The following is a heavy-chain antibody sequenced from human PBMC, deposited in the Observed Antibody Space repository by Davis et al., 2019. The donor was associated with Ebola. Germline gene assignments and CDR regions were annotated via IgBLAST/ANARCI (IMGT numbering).Heavy chain of an antibody. Sequence: GGSLRLSCAASGFTFSSYAMSWVRQAPGKGLEWVSVISGSVGSTYYADSVKGRFTISRDNSKNTLYLQMNSLRAEDTAVYYCAKDKWSYYACYFDYWGQGTLVTVSS. D-gene: IGHD1-26*01. V-gene: IGHV3-23*01. CDR3: AKDKWSYYACYFDY. J-gene: IGHJ4*02. CDR2: ISGSVGST. CDR1: GFTFSSYA.